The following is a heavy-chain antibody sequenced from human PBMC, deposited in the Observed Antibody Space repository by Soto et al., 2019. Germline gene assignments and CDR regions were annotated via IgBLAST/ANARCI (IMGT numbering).Heavy chain of an antibody. CDR1: GFTFSDYY. Sequence: QVQLVESGGGLVKPGGSLRLSCAASGFTFSDYYMSWIRQAPGKGLEWVSYISSSGSTIYYADSVKGRFTISRDNAKNSLYLQMNSLRAEDTAVYYCARAGGDIVLVPAAIPPCGMDVWGQGTTVTVSS. J-gene: IGHJ6*02. CDR2: ISSSGSTI. V-gene: IGHV3-11*01. D-gene: IGHD2-2*01. CDR3: ARAGGDIVLVPAAIPPCGMDV.